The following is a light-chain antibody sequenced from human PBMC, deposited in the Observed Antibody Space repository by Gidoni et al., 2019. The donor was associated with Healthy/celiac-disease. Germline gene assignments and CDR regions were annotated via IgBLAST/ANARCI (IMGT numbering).Light chain of an antibody. CDR2: AAS. CDR1: QGISSY. V-gene: IGKV1-8*01. J-gene: IGKJ3*01. CDR3: QQYYSYPPT. Sequence: AIRMTQSPSSFSASTGDRVTITCRASQGISSYLAWYQQKPGKAPKPLIYAASTLQSGVPSRFSGSGSGTDFTLTISCLQSEDFATYYCQQYYSYPPTFXPXTKVDIK.